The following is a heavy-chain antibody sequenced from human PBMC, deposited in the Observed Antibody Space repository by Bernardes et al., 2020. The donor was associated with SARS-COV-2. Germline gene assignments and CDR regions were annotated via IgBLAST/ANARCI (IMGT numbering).Heavy chain of an antibody. CDR1: GDSISSSSSYY. D-gene: IGHD1-26*01. CDR3: VRRDLYSGSYFYYNY. V-gene: IGHV4-39*01. J-gene: IGHJ4*02. CDR2: IYYSGST. Sequence: SETLSLTCTVSGDSISSSSSYYWGWIRQPPGKGLEWIGSIYYSGSTNYNPSLKSRVTISVDTSKNQFSLKLSSVTAADTAVYYCVRRDLYSGSYFYYNYWGQGTLVTVSS.